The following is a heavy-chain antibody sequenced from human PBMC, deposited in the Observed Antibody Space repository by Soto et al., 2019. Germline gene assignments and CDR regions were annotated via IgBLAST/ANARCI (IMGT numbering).Heavy chain of an antibody. D-gene: IGHD1-26*01. Sequence: QVQLVQSGAEVKKPGSSVKVSCKTSGGTFSSYAISWVRQAPGQGLEWMGGIIPIFGTANYAQKLQGRVTITADKSTSTASMELSSLRAEDTAVYYCARDPARLLLTYFDYWGQGALVTVSS. V-gene: IGHV1-69*06. CDR1: GGTFSSYA. CDR3: ARDPARLLLTYFDY. CDR2: IIPIFGTA. J-gene: IGHJ4*02.